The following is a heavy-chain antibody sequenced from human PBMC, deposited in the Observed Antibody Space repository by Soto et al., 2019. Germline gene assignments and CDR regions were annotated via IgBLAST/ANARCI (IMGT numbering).Heavy chain of an antibody. D-gene: IGHD6-13*01. CDR2: INPSGGST. J-gene: IGHJ5*02. CDR1: GDTFTSYY. V-gene: IGHV1-46*01. CDR3: AREPGGYSSSYPLQNWFDP. Sequence: GASVKVSCKASGDTFTSYYMHWVRQAPGQGLEWMGIINPSGGSTSYAQKFQGRVTMTRDTSTSTVYMELSSLRSEDTAVYYCAREPGGYSSSYPLQNWFDPWGQGTLVTVSS.